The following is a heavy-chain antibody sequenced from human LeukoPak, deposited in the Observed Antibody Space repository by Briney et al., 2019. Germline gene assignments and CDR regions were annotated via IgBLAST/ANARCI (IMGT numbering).Heavy chain of an antibody. Sequence: PGGALRLSCATSGFTFNIYAMNWVRQAPGTGLEWVSIISGNGINTYYADSVKGRFTISRDDSKNTLYLQMNSLRVDDTDIYYCERGLSDSGQGTLVTVAS. CDR2: ISGNGINT. CDR1: GFTFNIYA. CDR3: ERGLSD. V-gene: IGHV3-23*01. D-gene: IGHD2/OR15-2a*01. J-gene: IGHJ4*02.